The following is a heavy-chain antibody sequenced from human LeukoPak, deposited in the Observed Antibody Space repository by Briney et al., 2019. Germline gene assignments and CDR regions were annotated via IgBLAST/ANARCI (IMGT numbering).Heavy chain of an antibody. CDR1: VYTFTVYY. CDR2: INPNSGGT. D-gene: IGHD3-22*01. V-gene: IGHV1-2*02. CDR3: ASTGYDSSGYYYNY. Sequence: SVNVSYKSSVYTFTVYYMHWVRQAPAQGREWMGWINPNSGGTNYAQKFQGRVTMTGDTSISTAYMELSRLRSDDTAVYYCASTGYDSSGYYYNYWGQGTLVTVSS. J-gene: IGHJ4*02.